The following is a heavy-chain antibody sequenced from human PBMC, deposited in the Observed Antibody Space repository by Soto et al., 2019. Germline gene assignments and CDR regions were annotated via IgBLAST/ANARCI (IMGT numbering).Heavy chain of an antibody. CDR1: GFSLTTSGVG. V-gene: IGHV2-5*02. CDR3: AHRPGGYMSGWDNGYFGY. D-gene: IGHD6-19*01. J-gene: IGHJ4*02. CDR2: IYWDDDK. Sequence: SGPTLVNPTQTLTLTCTVSGFSLTTSGVGVGWIRQPPGKALEWLALIYWDDDKRYSPSLRSRLSITKDTSKNQVVLTMTNMDPVDTATYYCAHRPGGYMSGWDNGYFGYWGRGALVTVSS.